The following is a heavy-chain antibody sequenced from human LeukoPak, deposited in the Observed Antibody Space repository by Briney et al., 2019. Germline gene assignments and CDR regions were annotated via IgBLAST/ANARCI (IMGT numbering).Heavy chain of an antibody. CDR1: GFTFSSYA. CDR2: ISGSGGGT. J-gene: IGHJ4*02. D-gene: IGHD2/OR15-2a*01. Sequence: PGGSLRLSCAASGFTFSSYAMSWVRQAPGKGLEWVSTISGSGGGTYYADSVKGRFTISRDNAKNSLSLQMNSLRAEDTAVYYCARGSMGGTFDYWGQGTLVNVSA. CDR3: ARGSMGGTFDY. V-gene: IGHV3-23*01.